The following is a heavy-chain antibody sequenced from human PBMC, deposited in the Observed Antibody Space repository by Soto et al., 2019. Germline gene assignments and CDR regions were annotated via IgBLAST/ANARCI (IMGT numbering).Heavy chain of an antibody. V-gene: IGHV1-69*08. Sequence: QVQLVQSGAEVKKPGSSVKVSCKASGGTFSTYTITWVRQAPGQGLEWMGRIIPIIGIINYAQKFQGRVTITADKLSGXXYMELTRLRSDDTAVYYCAGDPDSHYNDSHASSYPWGQGTLVTVSS. CDR2: IIPIIGII. CDR1: GGTFSTYT. J-gene: IGHJ5*02. D-gene: IGHD3-22*01. CDR3: AGDPDSHYNDSHASSYP.